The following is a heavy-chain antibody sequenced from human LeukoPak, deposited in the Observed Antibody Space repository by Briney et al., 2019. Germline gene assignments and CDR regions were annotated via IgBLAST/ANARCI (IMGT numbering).Heavy chain of an antibody. J-gene: IGHJ3*02. CDR2: ISSSSSYI. CDR3: AKDYIAVAGGAFDI. CDR1: GFTFTSYS. Sequence: GGSLRLSCAASGFTFTSYSMNWVRQAPGKGLEWVSSISSSSSYIYYADSVKGRFTISRDNAKNSLYLQMNSLRAEDTALYYCAKDYIAVAGGAFDIWGQGTMVTVSS. D-gene: IGHD6-19*01. V-gene: IGHV3-21*04.